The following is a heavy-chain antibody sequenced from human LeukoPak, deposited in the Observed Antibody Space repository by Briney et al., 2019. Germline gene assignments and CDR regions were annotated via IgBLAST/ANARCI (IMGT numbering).Heavy chain of an antibody. D-gene: IGHD3-22*01. CDR1: GYTFTSYY. V-gene: IGHV1-46*03. J-gene: IGHJ4*02. CDR3: ASRRYCYDSSGFDGFGY. Sequence: ASVKVSCKASGYTFTSYYMHWVRQAPGQGLEWMGIINPSGGSTSYAQKFQGRVTMTRDTSTSTVYMELSSLRSEDTAVYYCASRRYCYDSSGFDGFGYWGQGPLVTVS. CDR2: INPSGGST.